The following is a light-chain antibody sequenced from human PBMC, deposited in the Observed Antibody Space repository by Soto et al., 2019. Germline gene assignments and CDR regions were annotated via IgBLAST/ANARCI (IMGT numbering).Light chain of an antibody. V-gene: IGLV2-8*01. J-gene: IGLJ2*01. CDR2: EVS. CDR1: SSDVGGYKY. CDR3: SSYAGSNNFVI. Sequence: QSVLTQPPSASGSPGQSVTISCTGTSSDVGGYKYVSWYQQHPDKAPKLMIYEVSKRPSGVPDRFSGSKSGNTASLTVSGLQAEDEADYYCSSYAGSNNFVIFGGGTKLTVL.